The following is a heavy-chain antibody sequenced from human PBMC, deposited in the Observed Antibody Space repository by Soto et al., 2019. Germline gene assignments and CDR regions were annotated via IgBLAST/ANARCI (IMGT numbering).Heavy chain of an antibody. Sequence: EVQLLESGGGLVQPGGSLRLSCAASGFTFSSYAMSWVRQAPGKGLEWVSAISGSGGTTYYADSVKGRFTFSRDNSKNTLYLKMNSLRAEDPAVYYCAKTANGWFSAFDLWGQGTMVTVSS. J-gene: IGHJ3*01. V-gene: IGHV3-23*01. CDR1: GFTFSSYA. D-gene: IGHD6-19*01. CDR3: AKTANGWFSAFDL. CDR2: ISGSGGTT.